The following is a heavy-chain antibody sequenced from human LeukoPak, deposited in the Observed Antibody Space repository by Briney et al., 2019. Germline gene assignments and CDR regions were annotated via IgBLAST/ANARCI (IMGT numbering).Heavy chain of an antibody. Sequence: SETLSLTCAVYGGSFSGYYWSWIRQPPGKGLEWIGEINHSGSTNYNPSLKSRVTISVDTSKNQFSPKLSSVTAADTAVYYCARQLGRWFGEFDAFDIWGQGTMVTVSS. CDR3: ARQLGRWFGEFDAFDI. J-gene: IGHJ3*02. CDR1: GGSFSGYY. D-gene: IGHD3-10*01. CDR2: INHSGST. V-gene: IGHV4-34*01.